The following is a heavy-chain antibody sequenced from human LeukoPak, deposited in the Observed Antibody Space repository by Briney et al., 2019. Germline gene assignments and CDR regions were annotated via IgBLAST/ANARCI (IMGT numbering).Heavy chain of an antibody. Sequence: GGSLRLSCSASGLTLSGYWMHWVRHIPGKGLVWVSRIGSDGSGTSYADSVKGRFTISRDDVKNMLYLQMNSLRVEDTGLYYCSTVEHFWGQGTLVTVSS. CDR1: GLTLSGYW. CDR3: STVEHF. J-gene: IGHJ4*02. V-gene: IGHV3-74*01. D-gene: IGHD1/OR15-1a*01. CDR2: IGSDGSGT.